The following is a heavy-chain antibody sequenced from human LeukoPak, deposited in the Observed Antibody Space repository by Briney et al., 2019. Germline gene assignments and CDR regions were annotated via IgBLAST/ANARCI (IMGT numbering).Heavy chain of an antibody. CDR2: INSDGSVT. Sequence: PGGSLRLSCAASGFTLSTYWMHWVRQAPGKGRVWVSRINSDGSVTTYADSVRGRFTISRDNAKNSLYLQMNSLRVEDTALYYCARYGDDDTPGLNWGQGTLVTVSS. J-gene: IGHJ4*02. V-gene: IGHV3-74*01. CDR1: GFTLSTYW. D-gene: IGHD4-17*01. CDR3: ARYGDDDTPGLN.